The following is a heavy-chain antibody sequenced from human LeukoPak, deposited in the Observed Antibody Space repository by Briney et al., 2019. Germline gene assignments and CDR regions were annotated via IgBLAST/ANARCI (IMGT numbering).Heavy chain of an antibody. Sequence: PSETLSLTCTVSGGSISSSSYYWGWIRQPPGKGLEWIGSIYYSGSTYYNPSLKSRVTISVDTSKNQFSLKLSSVTAADTAVYYCARRRAYYYDSSGYYSDPNFDYWGQGTLVTVSS. V-gene: IGHV4-39*01. CDR3: ARRRAYYYDSSGYYSDPNFDY. CDR2: IYYSGST. J-gene: IGHJ4*02. D-gene: IGHD3-22*01. CDR1: GGSISSSSYY.